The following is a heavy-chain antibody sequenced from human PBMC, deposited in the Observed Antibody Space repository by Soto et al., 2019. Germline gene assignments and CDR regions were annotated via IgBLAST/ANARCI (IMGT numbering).Heavy chain of an antibody. V-gene: IGHV1-46*01. CDR2: INPSSGST. D-gene: IGHD3-10*01. CDR1: GYSFTNYY. Sequence: ASVKVSCKASGYSFTNYYIQWVRQAPGQGLEWMGIINPSSGSTTYAQKFQGRVTMTRDTSTSTVYMELSSLRSEDTAVYYCARKTGAFDIWGQGTMVTVSS. CDR3: ARKTGAFDI. J-gene: IGHJ3*02.